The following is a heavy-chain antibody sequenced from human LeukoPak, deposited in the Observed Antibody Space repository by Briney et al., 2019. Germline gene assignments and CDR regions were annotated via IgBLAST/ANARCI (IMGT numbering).Heavy chain of an antibody. Sequence: GASVKVSCKVSGYTLTELSMHWVRQAPRKGLEWMGGFDPEDGETIYAQKFQGRVTMTEDTSTDTAYMELSSLRSEDTAVYYCATSNIAVAAQYFDYWGQGTLVTVSS. J-gene: IGHJ4*02. CDR1: GYTLTELS. D-gene: IGHD6-19*01. V-gene: IGHV1-24*01. CDR2: FDPEDGET. CDR3: ATSNIAVAAQYFDY.